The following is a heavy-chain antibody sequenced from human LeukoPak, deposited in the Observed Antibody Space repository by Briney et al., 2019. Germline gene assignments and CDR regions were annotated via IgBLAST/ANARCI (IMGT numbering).Heavy chain of an antibody. D-gene: IGHD3-3*01. CDR1: GYSFTTYW. CDR2: INPGDSDI. Sequence: GESLKISCKGSGYSFTTYWIGWVRQMPGKGLEWMGIINPGDSDIRYSPSFQGQVTISVDKSISTAYLQWSSLKASDTAMYYCARDFWSGYGVNRFDTWGQGTLVTVSS. CDR3: ARDFWSGYGVNRFDT. J-gene: IGHJ5*02. V-gene: IGHV5-51*01.